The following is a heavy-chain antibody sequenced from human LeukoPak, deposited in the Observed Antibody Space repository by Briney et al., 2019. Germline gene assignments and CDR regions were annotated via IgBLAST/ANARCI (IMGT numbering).Heavy chain of an antibody. V-gene: IGHV4-30-2*01. CDR1: GGFISSGGYY. CDR2: TYHSGST. D-gene: IGHD3-10*01. Sequence: PSETLSLTCTVSGGFISSGGYYWSWIRQPPGKGPEWIGYTYHSGSTNYNPSLKSRVTISVDGPKNQFSLKVSFVTAADTAVYYCARGGLRGSTDTYYYYYMNVWGKGTTVTVSS. CDR3: ARGGLRGSTDTYYYYYMNV. J-gene: IGHJ6*03.